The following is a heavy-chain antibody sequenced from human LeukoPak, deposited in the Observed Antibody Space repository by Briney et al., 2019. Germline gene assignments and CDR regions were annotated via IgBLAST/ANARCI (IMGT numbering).Heavy chain of an antibody. CDR3: ARAQSGGGYYVGHFDY. V-gene: IGHV3-53*04. CDR2: IYSGGST. D-gene: IGHD1-26*01. J-gene: IGHJ4*02. Sequence: GGSLTFSCAASTVTIYYIHLTCQRQAQGKGLEWVSIIYSGGSTYYEDSVKGRFTISRHNSRNTLYLQMNSLRPEDTAVYYCARAQSGGGYYVGHFDYWGQGTLVTVSS. CDR1: TVTIYYIH.